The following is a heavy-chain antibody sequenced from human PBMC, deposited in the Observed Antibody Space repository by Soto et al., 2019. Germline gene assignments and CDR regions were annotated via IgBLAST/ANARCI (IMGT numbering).Heavy chain of an antibody. CDR3: ARDLWYYDSSGYYLDY. D-gene: IGHD3-22*01. CDR1: GFTFSDYY. Sequence: GGSLRLSCAASGFTFSDYYMSWIRQAPGKGLEWVSYISSSSSYTNYADSVKGRFTISRDNAKNSLYLQMNSLRAEDTAVYYCARDLWYYDSSGYYLDYWGQGTLVTVSS. CDR2: ISSSSSYT. V-gene: IGHV3-11*06. J-gene: IGHJ4*02.